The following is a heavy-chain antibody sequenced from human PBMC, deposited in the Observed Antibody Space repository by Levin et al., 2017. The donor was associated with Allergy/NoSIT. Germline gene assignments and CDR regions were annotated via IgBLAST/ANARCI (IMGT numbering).Heavy chain of an antibody. Sequence: AGGSLRLSCAASGFTFDDYAMHWVRQAPGKGLEWVSGISWNSGSIGYADSVKGRFTISRDNAKNSLYLQMNSLRAEDTALYYCAKDMSRDYDFWSGYYKFDYWGQGTLVTVSS. CDR1: GFTFDDYA. D-gene: IGHD3-3*01. CDR2: ISWNSGSI. J-gene: IGHJ4*02. CDR3: AKDMSRDYDFWSGYYKFDY. V-gene: IGHV3-9*01.